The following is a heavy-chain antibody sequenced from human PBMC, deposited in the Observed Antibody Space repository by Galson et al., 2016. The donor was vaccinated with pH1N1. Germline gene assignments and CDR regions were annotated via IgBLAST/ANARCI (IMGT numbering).Heavy chain of an antibody. CDR2: IFLGDSDT. CDR1: GYSFTNYW. D-gene: IGHD2-15*01. V-gene: IGHV5-51*03. CDR3: AGRRGGLYYFDY. Sequence: QSGAEVKKPGESLKISCEVSGYSFTNYWIGWARQMPGRGLEWMGIIFLGDSDTRYSPSFQGQVTISADKSITTADLQWSSLKASDTAIYYCAGRRGGLYYFDYWGQGSLVTVSS. J-gene: IGHJ4*02.